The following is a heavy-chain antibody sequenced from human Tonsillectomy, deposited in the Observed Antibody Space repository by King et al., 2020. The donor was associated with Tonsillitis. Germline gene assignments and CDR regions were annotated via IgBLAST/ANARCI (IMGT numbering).Heavy chain of an antibody. CDR1: GGSISSYY. V-gene: IGHV4-59*01. CDR2: IYYSGST. J-gene: IGHJ4*02. Sequence: VQLQESGPGLVKPSETLSLTCTVSGGSISSYYWSWIRQPPGKGLEWIGYIYYSGSTNYNPSLKSRVTISVDTSKNQFSLKLRSVTAADTAVYYCARGVGYDFWSGYFIFDYWGQGTLVTVSS. D-gene: IGHD3-3*01. CDR3: ARGVGYDFWSGYFIFDY.